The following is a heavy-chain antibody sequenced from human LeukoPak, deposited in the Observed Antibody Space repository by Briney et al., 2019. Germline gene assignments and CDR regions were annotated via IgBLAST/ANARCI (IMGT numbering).Heavy chain of an antibody. D-gene: IGHD3-16*01. CDR3: ALGGDYFDY. CDR1: GLTFSNAW. CDR2: IKSKTDGGTT. J-gene: IGHJ4*02. V-gene: IGHV3-15*01. Sequence: GGSLRLSCAASGLTFSNAWMSWVRQAPGKGREWVGRIKSKTDGGTTDYTAPVKGRFTNSRDDSKNTLYLRMNSLKPEDTAVYYCALGGDYFDYWGQGTLVTVSS.